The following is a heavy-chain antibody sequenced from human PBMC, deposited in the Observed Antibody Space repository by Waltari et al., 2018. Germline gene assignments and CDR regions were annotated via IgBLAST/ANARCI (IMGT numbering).Heavy chain of an antibody. CDR3: AKSDRFGGVVVGFDY. CDR2: ISGSGGNT. J-gene: IGHJ4*02. V-gene: IGHV3-23*04. D-gene: IGHD3-16*02. CDR1: GLTFSNYA. Sequence: EVQLVESGGGLVQPGGSLRLSCAASGLTFSNYAMSCGRQAPGKGLEWVSAISGSGGNTYYADSVKGRFTISRDNSKNTVYLQMNSLRAEDTAVYYCAKSDRFGGVVVGFDYWGQGTLVTVSS.